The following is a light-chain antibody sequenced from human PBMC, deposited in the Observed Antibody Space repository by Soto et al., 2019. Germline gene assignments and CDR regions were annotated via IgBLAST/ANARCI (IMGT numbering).Light chain of an antibody. V-gene: IGLV2-14*01. Sequence: QSALTQPASVSGSPGQSITISCVGTSSDIGDYNYVSWYQQHPGKVPKVITYDVSNRPSGVSYRFSATKSGNTASLTISGLQAEDEADYYCCSYTRSGTLIFGTGTKLTVL. CDR1: SSDIGDYNY. J-gene: IGLJ1*01. CDR2: DVS. CDR3: CSYTRSGTLI.